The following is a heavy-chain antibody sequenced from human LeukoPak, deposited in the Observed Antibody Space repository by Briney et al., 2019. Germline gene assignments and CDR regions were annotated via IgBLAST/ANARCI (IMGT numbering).Heavy chain of an antibody. CDR2: IFYSGSA. CDR1: GGSISNFY. J-gene: IGHJ5*02. Sequence: SETLSLTCTVSGGSISNFYWSWIRQPPGKGLEWFGYIFYSGSANYNPSLKSRVTISVDTSKNQFSLRLTSVTAADTAVYYCARGNGWYYPWGQGTLVTVSS. V-gene: IGHV4-59*08. D-gene: IGHD6-19*01. CDR3: ARGNGWYYP.